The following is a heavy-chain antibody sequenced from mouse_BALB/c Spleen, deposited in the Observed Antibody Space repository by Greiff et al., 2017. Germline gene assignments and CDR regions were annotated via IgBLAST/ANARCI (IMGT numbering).Heavy chain of an antibody. D-gene: IGHD1-2*01. V-gene: IGHV1-80*01. CDR3: ARERSLLRLY. CDR1: GYAFSSYW. CDR2: IYPGDGDT. Sequence: QVQLQQSGAELVRPGSSVKISCKASGYAFSSYWMNWVKQRPGQGLEWIGQIYPGDGDTNYNGKFKGKATLTADKSSSTAYMQLSSLTSEDSAVYFCARERSLLRLYGGQGTTLTVSS. J-gene: IGHJ2*01.